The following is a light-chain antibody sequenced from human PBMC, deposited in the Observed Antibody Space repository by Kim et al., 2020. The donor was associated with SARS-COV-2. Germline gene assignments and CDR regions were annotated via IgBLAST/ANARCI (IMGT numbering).Light chain of an antibody. CDR3: QQRESWPLT. CDR1: QSVGDF. CDR2: DAV. V-gene: IGKV3-11*01. Sequence: LSRGERATLSCWASQSVGDFLAWYQQKPGQSPRLVIYDAVNRATGVPDRFRGSGSGTDFTLTITSLEPEDFAVYYCQQRESWPLTFGGGTKLEI. J-gene: IGKJ4*01.